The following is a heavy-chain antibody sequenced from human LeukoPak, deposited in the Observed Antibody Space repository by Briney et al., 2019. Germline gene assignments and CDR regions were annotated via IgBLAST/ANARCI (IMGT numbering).Heavy chain of an antibody. Sequence: GGSLRLSCAASGFTFSSYWMSWVRQAPGKELEWVANIKQDGSEKYYVDSVKGRFTISRDKAKNSLYLQMNSLRAEDTAVYYCARGAMIVVAASFVDYWGQGTLVTVSS. J-gene: IGHJ4*02. CDR2: IKQDGSEK. V-gene: IGHV3-7*01. D-gene: IGHD3-22*01. CDR3: ARGAMIVVAASFVDY. CDR1: GFTFSSYW.